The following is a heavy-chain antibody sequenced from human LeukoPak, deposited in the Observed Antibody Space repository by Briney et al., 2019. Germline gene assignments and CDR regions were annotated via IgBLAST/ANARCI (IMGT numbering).Heavy chain of an antibody. D-gene: IGHD2-8*02. Sequence: GGSLRLSCAASGFTFDDYAMHWVRQAPGKGLEWVSGISWNSGSIGYADSVKGRFTISRDNAKNSLYLQMNSLRAEDMALYYCAKGSLVDWYFDLWGRGTLVTVSS. CDR1: GFTFDDYA. CDR2: ISWNSGSI. V-gene: IGHV3-9*03. J-gene: IGHJ2*01. CDR3: AKGSLVDWYFDL.